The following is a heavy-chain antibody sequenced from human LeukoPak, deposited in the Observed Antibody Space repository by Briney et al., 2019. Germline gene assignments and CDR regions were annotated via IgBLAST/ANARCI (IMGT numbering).Heavy chain of an antibody. V-gene: IGHV3-21*01. Sequence: GGSLRLSCAASGFTFSAYNINWVRQAPGKGLEWVSARSGSSYHIYYANSVKGRFTISRDNAKKSVYLQIDSLRADDTAVYYCARDHPSYCGGDCPNDYWGQGTLVIVSS. CDR3: ARDHPSYCGGDCPNDY. D-gene: IGHD2-21*02. J-gene: IGHJ4*02. CDR2: RSGSSYHI. CDR1: GFTFSAYN.